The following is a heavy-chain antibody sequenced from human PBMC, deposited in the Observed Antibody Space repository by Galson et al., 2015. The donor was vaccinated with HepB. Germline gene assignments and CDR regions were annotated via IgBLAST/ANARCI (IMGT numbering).Heavy chain of an antibody. D-gene: IGHD4-23*01. Sequence: SLRLSCAASGFSFSTYWMSWVRQAPGKGLEWVANIKQDGSEKYYADSVKGRFTISRDNAKNSLYLQMNSLRVEDTAMYYCAREGGNRWGQGTMVTVSS. CDR1: GFSFSTYW. J-gene: IGHJ4*02. V-gene: IGHV3-7*03. CDR3: AREGGNR. CDR2: IKQDGSEK.